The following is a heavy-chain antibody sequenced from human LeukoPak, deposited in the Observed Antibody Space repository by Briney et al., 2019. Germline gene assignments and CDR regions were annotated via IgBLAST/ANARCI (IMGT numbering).Heavy chain of an antibody. CDR3: TTDRAETAIGPKFRPYYYYGMDV. J-gene: IGHJ6*02. Sequence: PGGSLRLSCAASGFTFSSYAMSWARQAPGKGLEWVSVISSSGGATYYADSVKGKFTISRDNSKNTLYLQMNSLRVEDTAVYYCTTDRAETAIGPKFRPYYYYGMDVWGQGTTVTVSS. CDR2: ISSSGGAT. D-gene: IGHD5-18*01. CDR1: GFTFSSYA. V-gene: IGHV3-23*01.